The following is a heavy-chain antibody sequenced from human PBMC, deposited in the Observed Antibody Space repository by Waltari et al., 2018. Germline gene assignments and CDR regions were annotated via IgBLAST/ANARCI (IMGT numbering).Heavy chain of an antibody. CDR2: IYYSGST. CDR1: GGSISSYY. V-gene: IGHV4-59*01. J-gene: IGHJ2*01. D-gene: IGHD3-3*01. Sequence: QVQLQESGPGLVKPSETLSLTCTVSGGSISSYYWSWIRQPPGKGLEWIGYIYYSGSTNYIPSLKSRVTISVDTSKNQFSLKLSSVTAADTAVYYCARGGGLRFLEWYFDLWGRGTLVTVSS. CDR3: ARGGGLRFLEWYFDL.